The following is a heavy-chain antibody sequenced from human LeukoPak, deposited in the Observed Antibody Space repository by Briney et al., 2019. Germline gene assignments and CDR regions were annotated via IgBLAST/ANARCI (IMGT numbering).Heavy chain of an antibody. V-gene: IGHV1-69*05. D-gene: IGHD3-22*01. J-gene: IGHJ4*02. Sequence: ASVKVSCKASGGTFSSYAISWVRQAPGQGLEWMGGIIPIFGTANYAQKFQGRVTMTRDTSTSTVYMELSSLRSEDTAVYYCARELTSSGYYEGVYWGQGTLVTVSS. CDR1: GGTFSSYA. CDR2: IIPIFGTA. CDR3: ARELTSSGYYEGVY.